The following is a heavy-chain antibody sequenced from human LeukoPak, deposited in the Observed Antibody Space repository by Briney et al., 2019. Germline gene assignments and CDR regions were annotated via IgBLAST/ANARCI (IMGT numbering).Heavy chain of an antibody. Sequence: GGSLRLSCAASGFTFSDYCMSWVRQAPGKGLEWVANIKRDGSEKYYVDSVKGRFTISRDNAKNTLFLQRNSLRADDTSVYYLVRENFWGGLYKDAFDAWGQRTMVTVSS. J-gene: IGHJ3*01. V-gene: IGHV3-7*01. D-gene: IGHD3-3*01. CDR2: IKRDGSEK. CDR1: GFTFSDYC. CDR3: VRENFWGGLYKDAFDA.